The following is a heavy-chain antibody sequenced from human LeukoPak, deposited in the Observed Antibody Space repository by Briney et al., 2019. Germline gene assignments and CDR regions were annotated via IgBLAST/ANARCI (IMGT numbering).Heavy chain of an antibody. J-gene: IGHJ3*02. V-gene: IGHV4-59*01. CDR3: ASTPYCGGDCYSDAFDI. D-gene: IGHD2-21*02. CDR2: IYYSGST. Sequence: SETLSLTCTVSGGSISSYYWSWIRQPPGKGLEWIGYIYYSGSTNYNPSLKSRVTISVDTSKNQFSLKLSSVTAADTAVYYCASTPYCGGDCYSDAFDIWGQGTMVTVSS. CDR1: GGSISSYY.